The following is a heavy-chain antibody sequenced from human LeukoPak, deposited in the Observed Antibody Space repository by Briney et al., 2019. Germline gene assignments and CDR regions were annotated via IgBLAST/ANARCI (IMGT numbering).Heavy chain of an antibody. CDR3: ARASSGSHGDY. Sequence: GGSLRLSCAASGFTFSSYWMHWVRQAPGKGLVWVSRINTDGSSTNYADSVKGRFTISRDNAKNTLYLQMNSLRAEDTAVYYCARASSGSHGDYWGQGTLVTVSS. V-gene: IGHV3-74*01. J-gene: IGHJ4*02. CDR2: INTDGSST. CDR1: GFTFSSYW. D-gene: IGHD1-26*01.